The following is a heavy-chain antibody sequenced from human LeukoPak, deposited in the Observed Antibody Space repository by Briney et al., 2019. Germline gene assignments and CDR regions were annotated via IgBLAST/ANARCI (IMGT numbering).Heavy chain of an antibody. J-gene: IGHJ4*02. D-gene: IGHD1-26*01. CDR2: IKKDGSST. Sequence: PGGSLRLSCAASGFSFSSYWMHWVRQSPGKGPVWVSRIKKDGSSTNYADFVKGRFTISRDNAKNTLYLQMNSLKVEDTAVYYCARDGWYRDGDDLDYWGQGTLVTVSS. CDR3: ARDGWYRDGDDLDY. CDR1: GFSFSSYW. V-gene: IGHV3-74*01.